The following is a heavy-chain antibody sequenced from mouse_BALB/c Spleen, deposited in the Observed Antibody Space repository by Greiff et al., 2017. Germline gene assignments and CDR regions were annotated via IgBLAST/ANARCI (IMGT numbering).Heavy chain of an antibody. Sequence: EVKVVESGGGLVKPGGSLKLSCAASGFTFSSYAMSWVRQSPEKRLEWVAEISSGGSYTYYPDTVTGRFTISRDNAKNTLYLEMSSLRSEDTAMYYCARGIYYGYDEAWFAYWGQGTLVTVSA. J-gene: IGHJ3*01. CDR3: ARGIYYGYDEAWFAY. V-gene: IGHV5-9-4*01. D-gene: IGHD2-2*01. CDR2: ISSGGSYT. CDR1: GFTFSSYA.